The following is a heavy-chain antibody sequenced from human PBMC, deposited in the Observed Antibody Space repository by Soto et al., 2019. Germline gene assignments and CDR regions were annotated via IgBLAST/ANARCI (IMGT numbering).Heavy chain of an antibody. CDR3: AGVSAVAGLTNFDY. D-gene: IGHD6-19*01. CDR1: GGSISSYY. J-gene: IGHJ4*02. V-gene: IGHV4-59*01. Sequence: SETLSLTCTVSGGSISSYYWSWIRQPPGKGLEWIGYIYYSGSTNYNPSLKSRVTISVDTSKNQFSLKLSSVTAADTAVYYCAGVSAVAGLTNFDYWGQGTLVTVS. CDR2: IYYSGST.